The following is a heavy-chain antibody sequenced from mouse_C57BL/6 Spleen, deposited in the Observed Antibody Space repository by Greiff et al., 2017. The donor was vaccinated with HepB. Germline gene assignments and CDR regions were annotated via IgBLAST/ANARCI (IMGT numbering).Heavy chain of an antibody. CDR2: INPNNGGT. CDR3: ARYNYGSSLYYAMDY. V-gene: IGHV1-26*01. D-gene: IGHD1-1*01. CDR1: GYTFTDYY. Sequence: EVQLQQSGPELVKPGASVKISCKASGYTFTDYYMNWVKQSHGKSLEWIGDINPNNGGTSYNQKFKGKATLTVDKSSSTAYMELRSLTSEDSAVYYCARYNYGSSLYYAMDYWGQGTSVTVSS. J-gene: IGHJ4*01.